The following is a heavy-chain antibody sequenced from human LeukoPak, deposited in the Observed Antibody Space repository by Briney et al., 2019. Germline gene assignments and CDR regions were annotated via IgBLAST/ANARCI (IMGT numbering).Heavy chain of an antibody. J-gene: IGHJ4*02. CDR1: GFTFSSYW. V-gene: IGHV3-74*01. CDR2: INSDGSTT. D-gene: IGHD2-2*01. Sequence: PGGSLRLSCAASGFTFSSYWMYWVRQAPGKGLVWVSRINSDGSTTSYADSVKGRFTISRDNAKNTLYLQMNSLRAEDTVVYYCTKDDDSTSYYFDYWGQGTLVTVSS. CDR3: TKDDDSTSYYFDY.